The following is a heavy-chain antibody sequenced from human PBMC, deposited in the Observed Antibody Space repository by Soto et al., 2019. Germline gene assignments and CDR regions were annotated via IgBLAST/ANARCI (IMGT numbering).Heavy chain of an antibody. CDR3: AREYTIKWFGKRERGNNWFAP. Sequence: GGSLRLSCAASGFTFKSYWMSWLRQVPGKGLEWVANINQDGSETHYEDSVKGRFSISRDNAKNSVYLQMNSPRADDAAVYYCAREYTIKWFGKRERGNNWFAPWGQGTLATVSS. CDR1: GFTFKSYW. J-gene: IGHJ5*02. CDR2: INQDGSET. D-gene: IGHD3-10*01. V-gene: IGHV3-7*03.